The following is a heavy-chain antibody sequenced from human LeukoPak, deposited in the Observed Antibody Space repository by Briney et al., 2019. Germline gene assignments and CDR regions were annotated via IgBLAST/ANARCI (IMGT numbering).Heavy chain of an antibody. D-gene: IGHD3-10*01. CDR2: INHSGST. J-gene: IGHJ5*02. V-gene: IGHV4-34*01. Sequence: SETLSLTCAVYGGSFSGYYWSWIRQPPGKGLEWIGEINHSGSTNYNPSLKSRVTISVDTSKDQFSLKLSSVTAADTAVYYCARDSGTTGEVKFDPWGQGTLVTVSS. CDR1: GGSFSGYY. CDR3: ARDSGTTGEVKFDP.